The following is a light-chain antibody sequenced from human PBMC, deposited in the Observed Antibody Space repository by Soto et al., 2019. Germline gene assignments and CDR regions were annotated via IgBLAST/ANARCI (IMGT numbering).Light chain of an antibody. Sequence: QSALTQPHSVSGSPGQSVVISCSRTSSDVGGYNYVSWYQQHPGKAPKLIIFDVNKRPSGVPDRFSGSKSGSTASLTISGLQAEDEADYYCCSYGGSFYVVGTGTKVTVL. J-gene: IGLJ1*01. V-gene: IGLV2-11*01. CDR1: SSDVGGYNY. CDR2: DVN. CDR3: CSYGGSFYV.